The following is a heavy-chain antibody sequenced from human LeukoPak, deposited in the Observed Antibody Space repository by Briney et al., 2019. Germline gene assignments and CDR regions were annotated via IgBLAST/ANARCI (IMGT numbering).Heavy chain of an antibody. CDR1: GYSFTSYW. CDR2: IDPSDSYT. D-gene: IGHD3-22*01. J-gene: IGHJ4*02. CDR3: ASSYYYDSSAHY. Sequence: RGESLKISCKGSGYSFTSYWISWVRQMPGKGLEWMGRIDPSDSYTNYSPSFQGHVTISADKSISTAYLQWSSLKASDTAMYYCASSYYYDSSAHYWGQGTLVTVSS. V-gene: IGHV5-10-1*01.